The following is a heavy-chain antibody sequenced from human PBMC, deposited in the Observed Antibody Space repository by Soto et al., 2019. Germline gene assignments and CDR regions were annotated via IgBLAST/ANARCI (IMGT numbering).Heavy chain of an antibody. Sequence: SEPLSLTCTVSGGSISSSSYYWGWIRQPPGKGLEWIGSIYYSGSTYYNPSLKSRVTISVDTSKNQFSLKLSSVTAADTAVYYCARRGYGDYIDYWGQGTLVTVSS. V-gene: IGHV4-39*01. CDR3: ARRGYGDYIDY. D-gene: IGHD4-17*01. CDR2: IYYSGST. CDR1: GGSISSSSYY. J-gene: IGHJ4*02.